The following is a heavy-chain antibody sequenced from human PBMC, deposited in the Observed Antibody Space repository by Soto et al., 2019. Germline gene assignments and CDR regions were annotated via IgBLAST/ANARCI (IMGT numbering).Heavy chain of an antibody. CDR2: ISSSSSTI. CDR3: ASGLNYGLFDY. V-gene: IGHV3-48*04. Sequence: EVQLVESGGGLVQPGGSLRLSCAASGFTFSSYSMNWVRQAPGKGLEWVSYISSSSSTIYYADSLKGRFTISRDNAKNSLYLQSNSLSTQDTAVNSCASGLNYGLFDYWGQGTLVTVSS. D-gene: IGHD4-17*01. J-gene: IGHJ4*02. CDR1: GFTFSSYS.